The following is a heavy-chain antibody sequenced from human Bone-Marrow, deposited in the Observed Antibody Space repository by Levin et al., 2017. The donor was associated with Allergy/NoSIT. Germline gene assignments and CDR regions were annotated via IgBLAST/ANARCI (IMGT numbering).Heavy chain of an antibody. Sequence: GESLKISCAASGFTFSSYAMSWVRQAPGKGLEWVSAISGSGGSTYYADSVKGRFTISRDNSKNTLYLQMNSLRAEDTAVYYCAKDGGYCSTHSKGANDYYDYGMDVWGQGTTVTVSS. D-gene: IGHD2-2*01. CDR1: GFTFSSYA. CDR3: AKDGGYCSTHSKGANDYYDYGMDV. CDR2: ISGSGGST. V-gene: IGHV3-23*01. J-gene: IGHJ6*02.